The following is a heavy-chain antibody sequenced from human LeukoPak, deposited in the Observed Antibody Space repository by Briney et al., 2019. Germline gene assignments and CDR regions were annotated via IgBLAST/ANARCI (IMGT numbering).Heavy chain of an antibody. V-gene: IGHV1-2*02. CDR2: INPNRGDT. J-gene: IGHJ3*02. Sequence: ASVKVSCKTSGYTFTDYYLHWVRQAPGQGLEWMGWINPNRGDTMYARKFQGRVTMTEDTSTDTAYMELSSLRSEDTAVYYCATMALGFRDAFDIWGQGTMVTVSS. CDR3: ATMALGFRDAFDI. CDR1: GYTFTDYY. D-gene: IGHD1/OR15-1a*01.